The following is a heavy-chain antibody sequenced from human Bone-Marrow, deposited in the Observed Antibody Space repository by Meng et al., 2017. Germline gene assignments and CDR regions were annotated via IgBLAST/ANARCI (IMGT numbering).Heavy chain of an antibody. CDR2: INHSGST. J-gene: IGHJ4*02. CDR1: GGSFSGYY. D-gene: IGHD4-11*01. CDR3: ARGPTTMAHDFDY. Sequence: QVQLQQWGAGLVKPSETLSLTCVVSGGSFSGYYWSWIRQPPGKGLEWIGEINHSGSTNYNPSLESRATISVDTSQNNLSLKLSSVTAADSAVYYCARGPTTMAHDFDYWGQGTLVTVSS. V-gene: IGHV4-34*01.